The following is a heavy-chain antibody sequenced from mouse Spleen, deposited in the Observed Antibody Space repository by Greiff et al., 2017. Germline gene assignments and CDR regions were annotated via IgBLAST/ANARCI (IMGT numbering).Heavy chain of an antibody. V-gene: IGHV3-1*01. J-gene: IGHJ1*01. CDR2: ISSSGFT. CDR1: GYSITSGYD. CDR3: AREGTDWYFDV. Sequence: ESGPGMVKPSQSLSLTCTVTGYSITSGYDWHWIRHFPGNKLEWMGHISSSGFTRYNPSLKSRISITHDTSKNHFFLKLNSVTTEDTATYYCAREGTDWYFDVWGAGTTVSVSS.